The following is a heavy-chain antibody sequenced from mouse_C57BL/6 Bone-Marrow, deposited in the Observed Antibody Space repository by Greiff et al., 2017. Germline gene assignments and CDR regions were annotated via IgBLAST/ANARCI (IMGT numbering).Heavy chain of an antibody. Sequence: EVQGVESGGGLVKPGGSLKLSCAASGFTFSSYAMSWVRQTPEQRLEWVATISDGGSYPYYPANVKGRFTISRDNAKNNLYLQMSHLKSYDTAMYYCARKIYSSNSYFDDWGQGTTLTVSS. CDR1: GFTFSSYA. D-gene: IGHD2-5*01. CDR2: ISDGGSYP. V-gene: IGHV5-4*01. CDR3: ARKIYSSNSYFDD. J-gene: IGHJ2*01.